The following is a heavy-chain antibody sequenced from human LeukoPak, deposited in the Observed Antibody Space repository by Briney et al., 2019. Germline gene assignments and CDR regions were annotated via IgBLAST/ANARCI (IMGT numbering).Heavy chain of an antibody. CDR3: AELGITMIGGV. Sequence: GGSLRLSCAASGFTFSSYEMNWVRQAPGKGLEWVSYISSSGSTIYYADSVKGRFTISRDNAKNTVYLQMNSLRAEDTAVYYCAELGITMIGGVWGKGTTVTISS. CDR2: ISSSGSTI. V-gene: IGHV3-48*03. CDR1: GFTFSSYE. J-gene: IGHJ6*04. D-gene: IGHD3-10*02.